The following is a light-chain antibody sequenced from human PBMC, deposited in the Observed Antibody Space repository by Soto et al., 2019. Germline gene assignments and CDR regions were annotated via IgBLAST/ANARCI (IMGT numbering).Light chain of an antibody. CDR2: DAS. V-gene: IGKV3-11*01. CDR1: QSVSSK. Sequence: ETVLTQSQDTLSFSELDRRTLXKKASQSVSSKLAWYQQKPGQAPRLLIYDASNRATGIPARFSGSGSGTDFTLTISSLEPEDFAVYYCQQRSNWPLTFGGGTKVDIK. CDR3: QQRSNWPLT. J-gene: IGKJ4*01.